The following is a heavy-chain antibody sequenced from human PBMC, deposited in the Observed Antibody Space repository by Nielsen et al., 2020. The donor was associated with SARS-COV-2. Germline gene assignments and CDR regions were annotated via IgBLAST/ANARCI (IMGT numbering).Heavy chain of an antibody. V-gene: IGHV3-9*01. CDR1: GFTFDDYA. J-gene: IGHJ6*02. Sequence: SLKISCAASGFTFDDYAMHWVRQAPGKGLEWVSGISWNSGSIGYADSVKGRFTISRDNAKNSLYLQMNSLRAEDTALYYCARDLYGDYLHYYYYYGMDVWGQGTTVTVSS. CDR2: ISWNSGSI. CDR3: ARDLYGDYLHYYYYYGMDV. D-gene: IGHD4-17*01.